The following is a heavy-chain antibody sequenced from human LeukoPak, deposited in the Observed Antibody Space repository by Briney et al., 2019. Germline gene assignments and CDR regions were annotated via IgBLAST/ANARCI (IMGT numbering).Heavy chain of an antibody. V-gene: IGHV1-46*01. CDR1: GYTFTSYY. CDR2: INPSGGST. CDR3: ARAIAAGRRFDY. D-gene: IGHD6-13*01. Sequence: ASVKVSCKASGYTFTSYYMHWVRQAAGQGLEWMGIINPSGGSTSYAQKFQGRVTMTRDTSTSTVYMELSSLRSDDTAVYYCARAIAAGRRFDYWGQGTLVTVSS. J-gene: IGHJ4*02.